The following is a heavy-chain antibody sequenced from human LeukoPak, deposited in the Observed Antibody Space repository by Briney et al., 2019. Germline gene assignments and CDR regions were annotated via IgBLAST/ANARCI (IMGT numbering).Heavy chain of an antibody. CDR3: ARANYDILTGSRGDYYMDV. D-gene: IGHD3-9*01. CDR2: ISSSSSYI. J-gene: IGHJ6*03. CDR1: GFTFSSYE. V-gene: IGHV3-21*01. Sequence: GGSLRLSCAASGFTFSSYEMNWVRQAPGKGLEWVSSISSSSSYIYYADSVKGRFTISRDNAKNSLYLQMNSLRAGDTAVYYCARANYDILTGSRGDYYMDVWGKGTTVTISS.